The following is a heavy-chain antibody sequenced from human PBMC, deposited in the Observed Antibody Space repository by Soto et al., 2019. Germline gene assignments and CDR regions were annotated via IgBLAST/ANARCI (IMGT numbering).Heavy chain of an antibody. CDR3: ARNYGGNSGVNN. CDR2: INSIGTYT. Sequence: PGGSLRLSCAASGLTFSDSYMSWIRQAPGKGLEWLSYINSIGTYTKYADSVKGRFTISRDNARNSLYLQMNSLRDDDTAVYYCARNYGGNSGVNNWGQGTLVTVSS. V-gene: IGHV3-11*03. CDR1: GLTFSDSY. D-gene: IGHD4-17*01. J-gene: IGHJ4*02.